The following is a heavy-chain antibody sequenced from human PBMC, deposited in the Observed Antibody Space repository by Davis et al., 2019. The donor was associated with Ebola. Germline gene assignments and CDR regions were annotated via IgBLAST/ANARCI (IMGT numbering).Heavy chain of an antibody. CDR1: GYIFTTYA. CDR2: INAGNGNT. Sequence: ASVTVSCKASGYIFTTYAIHWVRQAPGQRLEWMGWINAGNGNTKYSQKFQGRVTITRDTSASTAYMELSSLRSEDTAVYYCARGIAAAGTSHWGQGTLVTVSS. CDR3: ARGIAAAGTSH. V-gene: IGHV1-3*01. D-gene: IGHD6-13*01. J-gene: IGHJ4*02.